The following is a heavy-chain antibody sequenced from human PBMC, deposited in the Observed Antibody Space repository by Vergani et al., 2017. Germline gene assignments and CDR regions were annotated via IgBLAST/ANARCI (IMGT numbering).Heavy chain of an antibody. D-gene: IGHD3-9*01. J-gene: IGHJ4*02. CDR1: GGSFSGYY. CDR2: INHSGST. V-gene: IGHV4-34*01. Sequence: QVQLQQWGAGLLKPSETLSLTCAVYGGSFSGYYWSWIRQPPGKGLEWIGEINHSGSTNYNPSLKSRVTISVDTSKNQFSLKLSSVTAADTAVYYCARGHYYDILTGYPYYFDDWGQGTLVTVSS. CDR3: ARGHYYDILTGYPYYFDD.